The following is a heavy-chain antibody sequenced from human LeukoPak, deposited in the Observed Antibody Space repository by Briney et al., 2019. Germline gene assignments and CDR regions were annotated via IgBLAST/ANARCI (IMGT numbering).Heavy chain of an antibody. J-gene: IGHJ1*01. V-gene: IGHV3-53*05. D-gene: IGHD6-6*01. Sequence: GGSLRLSCAASGFTVSSNYMSWVRQAPGKGLEWVSVIYSGGSTYYADSVKGRFTISRDNSKNTLYLQMNSLRAEDTAVYYCAKDLGAYIAARRFGYFQHWGQGTLVTVSS. CDR2: IYSGGST. CDR3: AKDLGAYIAARRFGYFQH. CDR1: GFTVSSNY.